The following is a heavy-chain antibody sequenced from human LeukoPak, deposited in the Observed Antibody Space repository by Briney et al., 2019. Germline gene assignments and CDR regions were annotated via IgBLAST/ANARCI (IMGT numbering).Heavy chain of an antibody. CDR2: INHSGST. Sequence: SETLSFTCAVYGGSFSGYYWSWIRQPPGKGLEWIGEINHSGSTNYNPSLKSRVTISVDTSKNQFSLKLSSVTAADTAVYYCARGLGRWILTGYYPLYFDYWGQGTLVTVSS. D-gene: IGHD3-9*01. CDR3: ARGLGRWILTGYYPLYFDY. CDR1: GGSFSGYY. J-gene: IGHJ4*02. V-gene: IGHV4-34*01.